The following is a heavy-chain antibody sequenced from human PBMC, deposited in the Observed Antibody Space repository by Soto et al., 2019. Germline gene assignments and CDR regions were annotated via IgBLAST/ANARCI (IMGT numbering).Heavy chain of an antibody. V-gene: IGHV3-23*01. CDR2: ISGSGGST. CDR1: GVTLSSYA. D-gene: IGHD3-10*01. CDR3: AKDLLWFGEPQYYYGMDV. Sequence: GGSLRLSCTASGVTLSSYAMSWVRQAPGKGLEWVSAISGSGGSTYYADSVKGRFTISRDNSKNTLYLQMNSLRAEDTAVYYCAKDLLWFGEPQYYYGMDVWGQGTTVTVSS. J-gene: IGHJ6*02.